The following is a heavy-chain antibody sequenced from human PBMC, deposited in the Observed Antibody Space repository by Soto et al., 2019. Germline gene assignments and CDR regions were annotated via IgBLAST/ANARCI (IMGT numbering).Heavy chain of an antibody. CDR2: INPNSGGT. J-gene: IGHJ5*02. Sequence: ASVKVSCKASGYTFTGYYMHWVRQAPGQGLEWMGWINPNSGGTNYAQKFQGWVTMTRDTSISTAYMELSRLRSDDTAVYYCARSGSGSYSVNWFDPWGQGTLVTAPQ. V-gene: IGHV1-2*04. CDR1: GYTFTGYY. CDR3: ARSGSGSYSVNWFDP. D-gene: IGHD3-10*01.